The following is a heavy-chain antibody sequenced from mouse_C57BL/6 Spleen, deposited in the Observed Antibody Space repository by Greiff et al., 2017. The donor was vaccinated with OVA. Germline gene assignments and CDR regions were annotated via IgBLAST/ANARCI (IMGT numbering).Heavy chain of an antibody. Sequence: VQLQQPGAELVRPGSSVKLSCKASGYTFTSYWMDWVKQRPGQGLEWIGNIYPSDSETHYNQKFKDKATLTVDKSSSTAYMQLSSLTSEDSAVYYCARSYDSGCAYWGQGTLVTVSA. CDR2: IYPSDSET. J-gene: IGHJ3*01. CDR1: GYTFTSYW. V-gene: IGHV1-61*01. D-gene: IGHD2-4*01. CDR3: ARSYDSGCAY.